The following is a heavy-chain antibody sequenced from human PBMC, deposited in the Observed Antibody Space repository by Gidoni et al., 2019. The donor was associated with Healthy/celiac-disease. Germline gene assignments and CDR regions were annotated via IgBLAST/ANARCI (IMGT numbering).Heavy chain of an antibody. CDR3: ARGPFGRYSSSWYYFDY. CDR2: INHSGST. D-gene: IGHD6-13*01. Sequence: QVQLQQWGAGLVKPSETLSPTCAVYGWSFRGYYWSWLRQPPGQGLEWIGEINHSGSTNYNPSLKSRVTISVDTSKNQFSLKLSSVTAADTAVYYCARGPFGRYSSSWYYFDYWGQGTLVTVSS. CDR1: GWSFRGYY. J-gene: IGHJ4*02. V-gene: IGHV4-34*01.